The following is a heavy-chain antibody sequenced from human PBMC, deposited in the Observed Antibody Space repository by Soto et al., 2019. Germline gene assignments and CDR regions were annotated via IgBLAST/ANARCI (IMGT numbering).Heavy chain of an antibody. CDR2: IIPIFGTA. CDR1: GGTFSSYA. CDR3: ARDRAIDSRAHYAFAI. Sequence: QVQLVQSVAEVKKPGSSVKVSCKASGGTFSSYAISWVRQAPGQGLEWMGGIIPIFGTANYAQKFQGRVTITADESTSTAYMELSSLRTEDKAVYYCARDRAIDSRAHYAFAIWGQGTMVTVSS. D-gene: IGHD3-22*01. V-gene: IGHV1-69*01. J-gene: IGHJ3*02.